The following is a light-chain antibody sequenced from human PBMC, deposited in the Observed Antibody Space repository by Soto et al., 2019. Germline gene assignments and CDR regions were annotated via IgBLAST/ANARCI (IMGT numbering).Light chain of an antibody. V-gene: IGKV3-11*01. CDR2: GAS. CDR1: QSVSNS. CDR3: QQRAKWPRT. Sequence: EIVLSQSPATLSLSPGERATISCCASQSVSNSLAWFQQRPGQAPRLLIYGASDRATGIPARFSGTGSGTDFTLTISSLVPEDFAVYYWQQRAKWPRTFGQGTKV. J-gene: IGKJ1*01.